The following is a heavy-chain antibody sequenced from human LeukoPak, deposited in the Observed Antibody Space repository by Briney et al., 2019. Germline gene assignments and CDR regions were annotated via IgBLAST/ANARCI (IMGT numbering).Heavy chain of an antibody. CDR3: ARGSIAARPGMYYFDY. Sequence: SETLSLTCAVYGGSFSGYYWSWIRQPPGKGLEWIGEINHSGSTNYNPSLKSRVTISVDTPKNQFSLKLSSVTAADTAVYYCARGSIAARPGMYYFDYWGQGTLVTVSS. J-gene: IGHJ4*02. D-gene: IGHD6-6*01. CDR1: GGSFSGYY. V-gene: IGHV4-34*01. CDR2: INHSGST.